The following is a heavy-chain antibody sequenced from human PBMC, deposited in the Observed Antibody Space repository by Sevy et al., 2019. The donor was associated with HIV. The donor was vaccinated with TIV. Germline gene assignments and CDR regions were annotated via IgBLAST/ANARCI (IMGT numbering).Heavy chain of an antibody. J-gene: IGHJ4*02. V-gene: IGHV4-59*01. D-gene: IGHD3-3*01. CDR3: ARGLVGAFWSPLQSYYFDY. CDR2: IYYSGST. Sequence: SETLSLTCTVSGGSISSYYWSWIRQPPGKGLEWIGYIYYSGSTNYNPSLKSRVTISVDTSKNQFSLKLSSVTAADTAVYYCARGLVGAFWSPLQSYYFDYWGQGTLVTVSS. CDR1: GGSISSYY.